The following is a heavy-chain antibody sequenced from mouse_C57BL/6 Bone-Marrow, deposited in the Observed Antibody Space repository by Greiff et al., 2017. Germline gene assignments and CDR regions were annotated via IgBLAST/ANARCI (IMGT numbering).Heavy chain of an antibody. CDR2: IDPENGDT. D-gene: IGHD2-2*01. CDR1: GFNIKDDY. J-gene: IGHJ3*01. CDR3: TTGYGYGFAY. V-gene: IGHV14-4*01. Sequence: LVESGAELVRPGASVKLSCTASGFNIKDDYMHWVKQRPEQGLEWIGWIDPENGDTEYASKFQGKATITADTSSNTAYLQLSSLTSEDTAVYYCTTGYGYGFAYWGQGTLVTVSA.